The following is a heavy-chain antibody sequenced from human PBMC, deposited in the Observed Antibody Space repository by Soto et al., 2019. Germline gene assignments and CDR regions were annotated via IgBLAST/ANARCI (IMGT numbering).Heavy chain of an antibody. J-gene: IGHJ6*02. CDR3: ARVNRLAPVATSYYHSMDV. CDR2: IYHSGST. CDR1: GASVSTDGYY. V-gene: IGHV4-61*08. Sequence: PSETLSLTCTVSGASVSTDGYYWSWIRQPPGKGLEWIGYIYHSGSTNYNPSLKSRVTTSIDTSKNQFSLKLSSLTAADTAVYYCARVNRLAPVATSYYHSMDVWGQGTTVTVS. D-gene: IGHD5-12*01.